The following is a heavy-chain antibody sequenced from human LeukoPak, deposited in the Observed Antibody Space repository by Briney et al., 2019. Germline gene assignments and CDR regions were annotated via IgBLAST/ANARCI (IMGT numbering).Heavy chain of an antibody. CDR3: ARRRRGYSYGLIDY. CDR2: IYHSGST. V-gene: IGHV4-4*02. CDR1: GGSTRSSNW. Sequence: SETLSLTCAVSGGSTRSSNWWSWVRQPPGKGLEWIGEIYHSGSTNYNPSLKSRVTISVDKSKNQFSLKLSSVTAADTAVYYCARRRRGYSYGLIDYWGQGTLVTVSS. J-gene: IGHJ4*02. D-gene: IGHD5-18*01.